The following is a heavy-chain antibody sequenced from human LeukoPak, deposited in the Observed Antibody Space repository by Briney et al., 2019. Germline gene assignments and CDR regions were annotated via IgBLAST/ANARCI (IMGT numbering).Heavy chain of an antibody. CDR2: IYTSGST. D-gene: IGHD3-9*01. V-gene: IGHV4-4*07. CDR1: GGSISSYY. CDR3: ARFLPTYDILTGYYYYYYGMDV. J-gene: IGHJ6*02. Sequence: PSETLSLTCTVSGGSISSYYWSWIRQPAGKGLEWIGRIYTSGSTNYNPSLKSRVTMSVDTSKNQFSLKLSSVTAADTAVYYCARFLPTYDILTGYYYYYYGMDVWGQGTTVTISS.